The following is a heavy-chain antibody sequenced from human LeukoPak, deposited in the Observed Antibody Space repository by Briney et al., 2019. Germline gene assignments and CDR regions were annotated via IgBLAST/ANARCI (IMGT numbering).Heavy chain of an antibody. J-gene: IGHJ4*02. Sequence: PGGSLRLSCAPSVFTFSNYATTGVRQARGRGLEWVSDICDSGRSTYCADSVKGRFTISREISKSTLYLQMNSLRAEDTALYSCAKGQKWDLPLDFWGQGTLVTVSS. D-gene: IGHD1-26*01. CDR3: AKGQKWDLPLDF. CDR1: VFTFSNYA. V-gene: IGHV3-23*01. CDR2: ICDSGRST.